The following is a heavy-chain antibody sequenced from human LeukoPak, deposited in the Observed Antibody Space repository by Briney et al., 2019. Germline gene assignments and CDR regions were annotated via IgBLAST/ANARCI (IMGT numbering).Heavy chain of an antibody. Sequence: PSETLSLTCTVSGGSISSYYWSWIRQPAGMGLEWIGRIYTSGSTNYNPSLKSRVTMSVDTSKNQFSPKLSPVTAADTAVYYCASTRPPYSSSWYYYYYYMDVWGKGTTVTVSS. V-gene: IGHV4-4*07. D-gene: IGHD6-13*01. CDR2: IYTSGST. CDR1: GGSISSYY. J-gene: IGHJ6*03. CDR3: ASTRPPYSSSWYYYYYYMDV.